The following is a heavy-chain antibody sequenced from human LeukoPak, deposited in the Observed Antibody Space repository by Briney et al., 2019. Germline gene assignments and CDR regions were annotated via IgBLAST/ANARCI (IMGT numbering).Heavy chain of an antibody. J-gene: IGHJ4*02. V-gene: IGHV3-30-3*01. Sequence: GRSLRLSCAASGFTFSSYAMHWVRQAPGKGLEWVAVISYDGSNKYYADSVKGRFTISRDNSKNTLYLQMNSLRAEDTAVYYCARGPLQLGYCSSTSCYLPIDYWGQGTLVTASS. CDR3: ARGPLQLGYCSSTSCYLPIDY. CDR2: ISYDGSNK. D-gene: IGHD2-2*01. CDR1: GFTFSSYA.